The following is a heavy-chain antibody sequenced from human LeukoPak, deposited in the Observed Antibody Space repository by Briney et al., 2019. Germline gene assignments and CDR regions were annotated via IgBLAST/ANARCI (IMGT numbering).Heavy chain of an antibody. D-gene: IGHD3-10*01. Sequence: GGSLRLSCAASGFTFSNYWMSWVRQAPGNGPEWVANIKEDESEKNYVNSVKDRFTISRDNAENSLYLQMNSLRAEDTAVYYCARVTSGSSYRPFDYWGQGTLVTVSS. CDR2: IKEDESEK. V-gene: IGHV3-7*01. CDR1: GFTFSNYW. J-gene: IGHJ4*02. CDR3: ARVTSGSSYRPFDY.